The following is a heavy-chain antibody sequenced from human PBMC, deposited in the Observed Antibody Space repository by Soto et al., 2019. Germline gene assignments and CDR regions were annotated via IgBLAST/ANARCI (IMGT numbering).Heavy chain of an antibody. CDR3: ARDGGITGTTGYFDY. Sequence: VQLQESGPGLVKPSETLSLTCTVSGGSVSSGSYYWSWIRQPPGKGLEWIGYIYYSGSTNYNPSLTSRVTISVDTSKNQFSLKLSSVTAADTAVYYCARDGGITGTTGYFDYWGQGTLVTVSS. CDR1: GGSVSSGSYY. CDR2: IYYSGST. V-gene: IGHV4-61*01. J-gene: IGHJ4*02. D-gene: IGHD1-7*01.